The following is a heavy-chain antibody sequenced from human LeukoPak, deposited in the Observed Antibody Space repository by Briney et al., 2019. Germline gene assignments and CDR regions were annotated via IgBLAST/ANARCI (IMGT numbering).Heavy chain of an antibody. D-gene: IGHD2-15*01. Sequence: PSQTLSLTSTVSGGSISSGDYYWSWIRQPPGKGLEWIGYIYYSGSTYYNPSLRSRVTISVDTSKNQFSLKLSSVTAADTAVYYCARGGINCSGGSCENPITKFDYWGQGTLVTVSS. CDR2: IYYSGST. CDR3: ARGGINCSGGSCENPITKFDY. J-gene: IGHJ4*02. V-gene: IGHV4-30-4*01. CDR1: GGSISSGDYY.